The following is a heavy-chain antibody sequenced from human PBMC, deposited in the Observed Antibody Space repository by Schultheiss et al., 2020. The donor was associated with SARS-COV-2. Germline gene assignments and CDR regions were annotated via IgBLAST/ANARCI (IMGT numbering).Heavy chain of an antibody. CDR2: INSDGSST. J-gene: IGHJ4*02. Sequence: GESLKISCAASGITFSTYWMHWVRQVPGKGLVWVSRINSDGSSTSYADSVKGRFTISRDNAKNTLYLQMNSLRPEDTALYYCVKDGRGHSTGDFDFWGQGTLVTVSS. V-gene: IGHV3-74*01. CDR3: VKDGRGHSTGDFDF. CDR1: GITFSTYW. D-gene: IGHD1-26*01.